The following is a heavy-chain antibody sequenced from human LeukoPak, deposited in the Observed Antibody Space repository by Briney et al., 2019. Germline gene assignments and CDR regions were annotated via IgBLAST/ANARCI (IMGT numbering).Heavy chain of an antibody. D-gene: IGHD5-18*01. Sequence: AASVKVSCKASGYTFTSYYMHWVRQAPGQGLEWMGIINPSGGSTSYAQKFQGRVTMTRDMSTSTVYMELSSLRSEDTAVYYCARGIQPWFGAEPLGYWGQGTLVTVSS. CDR1: GYTFTSYY. V-gene: IGHV1-46*01. CDR3: ARGIQPWFGAEPLGY. CDR2: INPSGGST. J-gene: IGHJ4*02.